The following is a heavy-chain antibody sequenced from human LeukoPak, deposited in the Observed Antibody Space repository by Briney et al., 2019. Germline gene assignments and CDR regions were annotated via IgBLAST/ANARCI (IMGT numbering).Heavy chain of an antibody. D-gene: IGHD1-7*01. V-gene: IGHV3-30*18. Sequence: GGSLRLSCAASGFTFSSYGMHWVRQAPGKGLEWVAVISFDGRNIYYADSVKGRFTISRDNSKNTLYLQMDSLRTEDTALYYCAKGLNWNYLGAFDIWGQGTIVTVSS. CDR1: GFTFSSYG. CDR3: AKGLNWNYLGAFDI. CDR2: ISFDGRNI. J-gene: IGHJ3*02.